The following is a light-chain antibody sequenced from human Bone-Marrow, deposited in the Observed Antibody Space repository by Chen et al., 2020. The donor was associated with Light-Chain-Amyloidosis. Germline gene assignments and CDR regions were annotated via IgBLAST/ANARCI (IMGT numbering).Light chain of an antibody. CDR2: RY. V-gene: IGKV3-15*01. CDR3: QQWGDWPLT. Sequence: EIVMTQSPAILSVSPGERATLSCRASQDVGSDIGWYQQKPGQPPRLLMYRYTRATDVPARFSGSGSGTDFTLTISSLQSEDFAVYYCQQWGDWPLTFGGGTKVEIK. J-gene: IGKJ4*01. CDR1: QDVGSD.